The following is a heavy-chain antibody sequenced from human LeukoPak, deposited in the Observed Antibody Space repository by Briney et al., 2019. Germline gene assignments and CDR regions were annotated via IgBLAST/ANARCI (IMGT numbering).Heavy chain of an antibody. CDR1: GGPISSSSYY. CDR3: ARPGVLVVRQQLARGWFDP. Sequence: SETLSLTCTVSGGPISSSSYYWGWIRQPPGKGLEWIGSIYYSGSTYYNPSLKSRVTISVDTSKNQFSLKLSSVTAADTAVYYCARPGVLVVRQQLARGWFDPWGQGTLVTVSS. J-gene: IGHJ5*02. D-gene: IGHD6-13*01. V-gene: IGHV4-39*01. CDR2: IYYSGST.